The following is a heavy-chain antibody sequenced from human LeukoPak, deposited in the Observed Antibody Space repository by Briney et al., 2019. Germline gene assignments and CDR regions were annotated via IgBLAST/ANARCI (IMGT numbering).Heavy chain of an antibody. CDR2: ISSSGSII. CDR3: AREGTMIVVVSPYWYFDL. J-gene: IGHJ2*01. Sequence: PGGSLRLSCAASGFTFSSYEMNWVRQAPGKGLEWVSYISSSGSIIYYADSVKGRFTISRDNAKNSLYLQMNSLRDEDTAFYYCAREGTMIVVVSPYWYFDLWGRGTLVTVSS. CDR1: GFTFSSYE. D-gene: IGHD3-22*01. V-gene: IGHV3-48*03.